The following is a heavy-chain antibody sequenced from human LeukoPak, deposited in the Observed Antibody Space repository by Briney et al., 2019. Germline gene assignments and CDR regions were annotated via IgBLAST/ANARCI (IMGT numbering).Heavy chain of an antibody. V-gene: IGHV3-74*01. CDR1: GFTFSSYW. Sequence: GGSLRLSCAASGFTFSSYWMHWVRQAPGKGLVWVSRIKSDGSSTSYADPVKGRFTISRDNAKNTLYLQMNSLRAEDTAVYYCARSDWFDPWGQGTPVTVSS. CDR3: ARSDWFDP. J-gene: IGHJ5*02. D-gene: IGHD1-26*01. CDR2: IKSDGSST.